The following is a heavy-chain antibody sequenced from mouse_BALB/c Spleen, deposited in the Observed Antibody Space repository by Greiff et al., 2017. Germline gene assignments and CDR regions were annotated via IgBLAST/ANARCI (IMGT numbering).Heavy chain of an antibody. D-gene: IGHD2-3*01. V-gene: IGHV5-6-5*01. CDR3: ARGRDGYWGYFGY. J-gene: IGHJ2*01. CDR2: ISSGGST. Sequence: DVQLVESGGGLVKPGGSLKLSCAASGFTFSSYAMPWVRQIPEKRLAWVASISSGGSTYYPDSVKGRFTISRDNARNILYLQMSSLRSEDTAMYYCARGRDGYWGYFGYGGQGTNLTVCS. CDR1: GFTFSSYA.